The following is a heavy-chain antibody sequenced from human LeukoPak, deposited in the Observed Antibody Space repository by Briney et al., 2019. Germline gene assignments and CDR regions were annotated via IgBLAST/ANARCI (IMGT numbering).Heavy chain of an antibody. CDR2: IYTSGST. V-gene: IGHV4-61*02. J-gene: IGHJ4*02. CDR1: GGSISSGSYY. D-gene: IGHD6-19*01. CDR3: ARHLKWQWLGHNYFDY. Sequence: SETLSLTCTVSGGSISSGSYYWSWIRQPAGKGLEWIGRIYTSGSTNYNPSLKSRVTISVDTSKNQFSLKLSSVTAADTAVYYRARHLKWQWLGHNYFDYWGQGTLVTVSS.